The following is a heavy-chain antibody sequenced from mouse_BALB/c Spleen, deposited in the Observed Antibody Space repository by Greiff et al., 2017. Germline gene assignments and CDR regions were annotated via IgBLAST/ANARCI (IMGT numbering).Heavy chain of an antibody. CDR2: IRSKANNHAT. V-gene: IGHV6-6*01. D-gene: IGHD1-1*01. Sequence: EVKVEEEGGGGGKKGGAMKIYWDVDGCNFSEAWMDWVRQSPEKGLEWVAEIRSKANNHATYYAESVKGRFTISRDDSKHSVYLQMTSLRAEDTGIYYSPLFSYSYSSAIDSSRQVPSLTFSS. CDR1: GCNFSEAW. CDR3: PLFSYSYSSAIDS. J-gene: IGHJ4*01.